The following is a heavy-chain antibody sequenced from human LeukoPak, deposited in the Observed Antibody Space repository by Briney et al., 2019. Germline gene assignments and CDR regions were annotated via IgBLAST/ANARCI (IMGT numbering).Heavy chain of an antibody. CDR1: GFTFDDYT. CDR3: AKDTGGYGANYFDY. D-gene: IGHD5-12*01. V-gene: IGHV3-43*01. Sequence: GGSLRLSCAASGFTFDDYTMHWVRQAPGKGLEWVSLISWDGGSTYYADSVKGRFTISRDNSKNSLYLQMNSLRTEDTALYYCAKDTGGYGANYFDYWGQGTLVTVSS. J-gene: IGHJ4*02. CDR2: ISWDGGST.